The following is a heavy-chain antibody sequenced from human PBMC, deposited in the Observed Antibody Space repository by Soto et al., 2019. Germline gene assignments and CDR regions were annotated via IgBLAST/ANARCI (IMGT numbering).Heavy chain of an antibody. J-gene: IGHJ4*01. CDR2: INPNSGGT. D-gene: IGHD6-19*01. CDR3: ASAAVTGTAGLDF. Sequence: ASVKVSCKASGYTFSGFYMHWVRQAPGQGLEWMGWINPNSGGTKSAEKFQGRVTMTRDTSISTAYMELSGLTSDDTAVYYCASAAVTGTAGLDFWGHGTQVTVSS. V-gene: IGHV1-2*02. CDR1: GYTFSGFY.